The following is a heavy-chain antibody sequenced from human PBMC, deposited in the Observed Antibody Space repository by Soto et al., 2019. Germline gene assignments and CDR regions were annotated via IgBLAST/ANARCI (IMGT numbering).Heavy chain of an antibody. V-gene: IGHV1-69*12. CDR2: IIPIFGTA. J-gene: IGHJ4*02. CDR1: GGTFSSYA. CDR3: EGAGEIRLWTDLYDY. D-gene: IGHD5-18*01. Sequence: QVQLVQSGAEVKKPGSSVKVSCKASGGTFSSYAISWVRQAPGQGLEWVGGIIPIFGTANYAQKFQGRVTITAAEDTSTAYRGLHSLRVVGTAPYYCEGAGEIRLWTDLYDYWGQGTLVTVSS.